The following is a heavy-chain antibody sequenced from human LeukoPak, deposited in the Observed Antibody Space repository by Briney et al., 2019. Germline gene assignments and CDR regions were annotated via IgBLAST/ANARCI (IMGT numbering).Heavy chain of an antibody. V-gene: IGHV3-74*01. D-gene: IGHD1-7*01. Sequence: GGSLRLSCAASGFTFSSYWMHWVRQTPGKGLVWVSRINSDGSSTSYADSVKGRFTISRDNAKNTLFLQMNSLRVEDTAVCYCARVPRELFGLDYWGQGTLVTVSS. CDR1: GFTFSSYW. J-gene: IGHJ4*02. CDR3: ARVPRELFGLDY. CDR2: INSDGSST.